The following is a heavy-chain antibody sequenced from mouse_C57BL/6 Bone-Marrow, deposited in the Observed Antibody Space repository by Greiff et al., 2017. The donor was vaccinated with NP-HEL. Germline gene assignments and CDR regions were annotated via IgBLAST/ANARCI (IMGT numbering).Heavy chain of an antibody. J-gene: IGHJ4*01. V-gene: IGHV1-42*01. CDR1: GYSFTGYY. CDR3: AREGLHY. Sequence: VQLQQSGPELVKPGASVKISCKASGYSFTGYYMNWVKQSPEKSLEWIGEINPSTGGTTYNQKFKAKATLTVDKSSSTAYMQLKSLTSEDSAVYYCAREGLHYWGQGTSVTVSS. D-gene: IGHD3-3*01. CDR2: INPSTGGT.